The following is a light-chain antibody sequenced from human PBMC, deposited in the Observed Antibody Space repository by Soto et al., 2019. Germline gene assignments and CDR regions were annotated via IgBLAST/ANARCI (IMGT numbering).Light chain of an antibody. CDR2: GAS. CDR1: QSVSGN. V-gene: IGKV3-15*01. Sequence: EIVMTQSPATLSVSPGARATLSCRASQSVSGNLAWYQQKPGQAPRLLIYGASTRATGIPARFSGSGSGTEFTLTISSLQSEDFAVYYCQQYNNWPLFGQGTKVDIK. J-gene: IGKJ1*01. CDR3: QQYNNWPL.